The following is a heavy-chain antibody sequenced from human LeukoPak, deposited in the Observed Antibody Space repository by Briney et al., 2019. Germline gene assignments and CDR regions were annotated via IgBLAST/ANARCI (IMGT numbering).Heavy chain of an antibody. CDR2: IYNSGST. D-gene: IGHD6-13*01. Sequence: SETLSLTCTVSGGSISTYYWSWIRQPPGKGLEWIGYIYNSGSTNYNPSLKSRVTISVDTSKNQFSLKLSSVTTADTAVYYCARENSNSWYLDYWGQGTLVTVSS. J-gene: IGHJ4*02. CDR1: GGSISTYY. CDR3: ARENSNSWYLDY. V-gene: IGHV4-59*01.